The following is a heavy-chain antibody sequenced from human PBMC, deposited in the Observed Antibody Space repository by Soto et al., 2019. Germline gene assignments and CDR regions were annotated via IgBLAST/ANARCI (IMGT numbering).Heavy chain of an antibody. CDR1: GFTFSSHG. CDR2: ISSGASTI. CDR3: AKLNGGTYGLDY. V-gene: IGHV3-48*03. D-gene: IGHD1-26*01. J-gene: IGHJ4*02. Sequence: GGSLRLSCSASGFTFSSHGMNWVRQAPGKGLEWVSYISSGASTIYYADSVKGRFTISRDNAKTSLYLQMNSLRAEDTAVYYCAKLNGGTYGLDYWGQGTLVTVSS.